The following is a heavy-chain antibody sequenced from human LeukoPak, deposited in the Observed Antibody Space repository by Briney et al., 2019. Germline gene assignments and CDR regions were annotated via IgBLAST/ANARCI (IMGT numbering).Heavy chain of an antibody. V-gene: IGHV4-59*08. J-gene: IGHJ4*02. CDR3: ARCRPAFYCGDSDY. CDR2: IYYSGST. D-gene: IGHD4-17*01. CDR1: GGSISSYY. Sequence: SETLSLTCTVSGGSISSYYWSWIRQPPGKGLEWIGYIYYSGSTNYNPSLKSRVTISVDTSKNQFSLKLSSVTAADTAVYYCARCRPAFYCGDSDYWGQGTLVTVSS.